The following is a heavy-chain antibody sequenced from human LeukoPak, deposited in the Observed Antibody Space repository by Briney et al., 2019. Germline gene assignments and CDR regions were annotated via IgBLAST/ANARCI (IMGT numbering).Heavy chain of an antibody. Sequence: SETLSLTCAVFGGSFSGYYWSWIRQPPGKGLEWIGEINHSGSINYNPSLKSRVTISVDTSKNQFSLRLTSVTAADTAVYYCARQTGSGLFILPGGQGTLVTVSS. CDR2: INHSGSI. CDR3: ARQTGSGLFILP. CDR1: GGSFSGYY. J-gene: IGHJ4*02. D-gene: IGHD3/OR15-3a*01. V-gene: IGHV4-34*01.